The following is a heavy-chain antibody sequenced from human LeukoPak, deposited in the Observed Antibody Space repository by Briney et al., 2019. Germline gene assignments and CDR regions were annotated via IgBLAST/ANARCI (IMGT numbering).Heavy chain of an antibody. D-gene: IGHD4-23*01. J-gene: IGHJ4*02. CDR1: GLTVSRY. CDR3: ARPPYGGVDY. CDR2: IYCGGGI. Sequence: PGGSLRLSCAASGLTVSRYMSWVRPAPGKGVGWVSVIYCGGGIYYADSVTGRFTISRDKSKNTLYLQMNGLRAEDTAVYYCARPPYGGVDYWGQGTLVTVSS. V-gene: IGHV3-66*04.